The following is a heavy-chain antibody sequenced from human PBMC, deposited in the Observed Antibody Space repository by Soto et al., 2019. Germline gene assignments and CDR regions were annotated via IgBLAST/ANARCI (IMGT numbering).Heavy chain of an antibody. CDR3: VRQRVGATTWFDP. CDR2: IYYSGST. Sequence: SETLSLTCTVSGGSISSSSYYWGWIRQPPGKGLEWIGSIYYSGSTYYNPSLKSRVTISVDTSKNQFSLKLSSVTAADTAVYYCVRQRVGATTWFDPWGQGTLVTVSS. J-gene: IGHJ5*02. V-gene: IGHV4-39*01. D-gene: IGHD1-26*01. CDR1: GGSISSSSYY.